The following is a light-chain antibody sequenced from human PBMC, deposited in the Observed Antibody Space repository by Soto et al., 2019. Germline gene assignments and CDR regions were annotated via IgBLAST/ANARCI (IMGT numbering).Light chain of an antibody. CDR3: SSYAGYSTSVV. V-gene: IGLV2-23*01. Sequence: QSALTQPASVSGSPGQSITISCTGTSSDVGSYNLVSWYQQHPGKAPKLMIYEANKRPSGVSDRCSGSKSGNTAYLTISGLQADDEAEYYCSSYAGYSTSVVFGGGTKVTVL. J-gene: IGLJ2*01. CDR2: EAN. CDR1: SSDVGSYNL.